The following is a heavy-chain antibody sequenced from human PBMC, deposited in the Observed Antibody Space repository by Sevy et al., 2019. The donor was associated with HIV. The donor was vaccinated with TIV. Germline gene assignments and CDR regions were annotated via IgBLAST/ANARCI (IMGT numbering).Heavy chain of an antibody. CDR2: IWYDGSNK. CDR1: GFTFSSYG. Sequence: GGSLRLSCAASGFTFSSYGMHWVRQAPGKGLEWVAVIWYDGSNKYYADSVKGRFTISRDNSKNTLYLQMNSLRAEDTAGYYGARDGGSGGGFAYWGQGTLVTVSS. J-gene: IGHJ4*02. CDR3: ARDGGSGGGFAY. V-gene: IGHV3-33*01. D-gene: IGHD6-25*01.